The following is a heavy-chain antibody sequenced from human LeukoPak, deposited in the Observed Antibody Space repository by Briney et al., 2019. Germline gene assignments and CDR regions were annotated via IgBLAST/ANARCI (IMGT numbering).Heavy chain of an antibody. CDR1: GFTFSGYG. CDR2: ISYDGSNK. D-gene: IGHD5-18*01. J-gene: IGHJ4*02. Sequence: GGSLRLSCAASGFTFSGYGMHWVRQAPGKGLGWVAVISYDGSNKYNADSVKGRFTISRDNPKNTLYLQMNSLRAEDTAVYYCAKDPARGYSYGYVDYWGQGTLVTVSS. CDR3: AKDPARGYSYGYVDY. V-gene: IGHV3-30*18.